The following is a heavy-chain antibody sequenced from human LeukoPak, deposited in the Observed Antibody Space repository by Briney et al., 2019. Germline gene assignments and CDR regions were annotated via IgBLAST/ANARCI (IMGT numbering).Heavy chain of an antibody. CDR3: ARGQGWNDHYFDY. D-gene: IGHD1-1*01. CDR2: INTDGSIT. CDR1: GFTFSDYW. J-gene: IGHJ4*02. Sequence: GGSLRLSCAASGFTFSDYWIHWVRQAPGKGLVWVSRINTDGSITNYADSVKGRFSISRDNAKNTLYLQMSSLRAEDTAVYYCARGQGWNDHYFDYWGQGTLVTVSS. V-gene: IGHV3-74*01.